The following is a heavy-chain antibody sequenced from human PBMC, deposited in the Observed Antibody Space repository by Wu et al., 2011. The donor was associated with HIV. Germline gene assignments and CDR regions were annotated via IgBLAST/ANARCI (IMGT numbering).Heavy chain of an antibody. V-gene: IGHV1-46*01. CDR1: GYTFIGYY. Sequence: QVQLGQSGTEVKKPGASVRVSCEASGYTFIGYYIHWVRQAPGQGLEWMGIINPNNGRATYAQMFQGRVTMTRDTSTSTVYMDLSSLKSEDTAVYYCARGVAGGLYYFDYWGQGTLVTVSS. D-gene: IGHD2-15*01. CDR3: ARGVAGGLYYFDY. J-gene: IGHJ4*02. CDR2: INPNNGRA.